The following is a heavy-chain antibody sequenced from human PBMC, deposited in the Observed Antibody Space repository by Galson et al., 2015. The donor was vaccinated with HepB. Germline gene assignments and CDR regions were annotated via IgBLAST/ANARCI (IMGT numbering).Heavy chain of an antibody. J-gene: IGHJ4*02. CDR3: ARGERGVFIPQSVY. CDR1: GYTFTTYD. V-gene: IGHV1-8*01. Sequence: SVKVSCKASGYTFTTYDINWLRQATGQGPEWMGWMNPDSGSRGYAEKFQGRVTISRITSMSTAYMELSSLTSEDTAVYYCARGERGVFIPQSVYWGQGTLVTVSS. CDR2: MNPDSGSR. D-gene: IGHD2-8*01.